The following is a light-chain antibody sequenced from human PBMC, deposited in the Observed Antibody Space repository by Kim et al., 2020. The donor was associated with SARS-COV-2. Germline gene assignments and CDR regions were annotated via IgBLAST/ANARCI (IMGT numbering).Light chain of an antibody. CDR2: GAS. Sequence: EIVLTQSPGTLSLSPGERATLSCRASQSVSSSSLAWYQQKPGQAPRLLIYGASSRATGIPDRFSGSGSGTDFTLTISRPEPEDFAVYYCQQYGRSPLTFGGGTKVDIK. V-gene: IGKV3-20*01. J-gene: IGKJ4*01. CDR3: QQYGRSPLT. CDR1: QSVSSSS.